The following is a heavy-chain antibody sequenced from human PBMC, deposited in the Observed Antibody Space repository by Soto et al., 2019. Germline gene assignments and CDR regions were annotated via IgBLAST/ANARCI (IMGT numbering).Heavy chain of an antibody. Sequence: ASVKVSCKVSGYTFTSYGISWVRQAPGQGLEWMGWINGYNGDTNYAQKLQGRVTMTTDTSTNTAYMELRSLRSDDTAVYYCARAPQTVAGAGIWYWGQGTLVTVSS. D-gene: IGHD6-13*01. J-gene: IGHJ4*02. CDR1: GYTFTSYG. CDR2: INGYNGDT. CDR3: ARAPQTVAGAGIWY. V-gene: IGHV1-18*04.